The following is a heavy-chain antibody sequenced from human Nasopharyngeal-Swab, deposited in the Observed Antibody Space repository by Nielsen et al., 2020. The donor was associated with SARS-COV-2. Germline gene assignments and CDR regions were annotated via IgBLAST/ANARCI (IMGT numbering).Heavy chain of an antibody. D-gene: IGHD3-9*01. CDR2: ISSDGSNK. CDR1: GFSFSSYG. Sequence: GESLTISCEASGFSFSSYGMHWVRQAPGKGLEWVTVISSDGSNKYYADSVKGRFTISRDNSKNTLYLLMSSLRAEDTAVYYCAKDYYDTLAGYYGPDFWGQGTLVTVSS. V-gene: IGHV3-30*18. J-gene: IGHJ4*02. CDR3: AKDYYDTLAGYYGPDF.